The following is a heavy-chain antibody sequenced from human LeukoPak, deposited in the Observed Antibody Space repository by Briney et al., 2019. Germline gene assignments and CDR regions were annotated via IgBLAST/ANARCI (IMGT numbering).Heavy chain of an antibody. V-gene: IGHV4-59*01. J-gene: IGHJ4*02. Sequence: PSETLSLTCTVSGGSISSYYWSWIRQPPGKGLEWIGYIYYSGSTNYNPSLKSRVTISVDTSKNQFSLKLSSVAAADTAVYYCARGYHDFSGYWLSYFDYWGQGTLVTVSS. CDR3: ARGYHDFSGYWLSYFDY. D-gene: IGHD3-22*01. CDR1: GGSISSYY. CDR2: IYYSGST.